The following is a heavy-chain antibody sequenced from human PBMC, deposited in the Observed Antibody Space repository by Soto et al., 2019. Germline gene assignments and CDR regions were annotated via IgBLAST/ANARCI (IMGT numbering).Heavy chain of an antibody. D-gene: IGHD1-26*01. J-gene: IGHJ4*02. CDR1: GYSFTSYW. V-gene: IGHV5-51*01. Sequence: PGESLKISCKGSGYSFTSYWIGWVRQVPGKGLEWMGIIYPGDSDTRYSPSFQGQVTISADKSISTAYLQWSSLKASDTAMYYCARSSSAPQLNSGSYRPFDYWGQGTLVTVSS. CDR2: IYPGDSDT. CDR3: ARSSSAPQLNSGSYRPFDY.